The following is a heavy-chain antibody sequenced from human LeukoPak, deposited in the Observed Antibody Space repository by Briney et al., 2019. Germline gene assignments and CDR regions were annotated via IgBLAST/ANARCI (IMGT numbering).Heavy chain of an antibody. D-gene: IGHD2-15*01. CDR2: IYYSGST. V-gene: IGHV4-59*01. CDR3: ARDLEYCSGGSCYPNWFDP. J-gene: IGHJ5*02. CDR1: GGSISSYY. Sequence: PSETLSLTCTVSGGSISSYYWSWIRQPPGKGLEWIGYIYYSGSTNYNPSLKSRVTISVDTSKNQFSLKLSSVTAADTAVYYCARDLEYCSGGSCYPNWFDPWGQGTLVTVSS.